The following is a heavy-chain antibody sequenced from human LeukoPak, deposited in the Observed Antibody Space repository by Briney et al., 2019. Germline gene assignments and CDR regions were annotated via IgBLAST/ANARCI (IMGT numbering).Heavy chain of an antibody. Sequence: IPGGSLRLSCSASGFTFSTYWMSWVRQPPGKGLEWIGEINHSGGTNYNPSLKSRVTISVDTSKDQFSLKLTSVTAADTAVYYCLRGDIVVVSAETTYYHGMDVWGQGTTVTVSS. CDR2: INHSGGT. CDR3: LRGDIVVVSAETTYYHGMDV. CDR1: GFTFSTYW. D-gene: IGHD2-2*01. J-gene: IGHJ6*02. V-gene: IGHV4-34*01.